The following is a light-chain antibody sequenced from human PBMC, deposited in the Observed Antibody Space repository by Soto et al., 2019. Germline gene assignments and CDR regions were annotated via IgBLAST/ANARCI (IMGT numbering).Light chain of an antibody. CDR1: QSISNN. Sequence: ILMTQSPATLSVSPGERATLSCRASQSISNNLAWYQQKPGQAPRLHIYDASTRATGIPARFSGSGSGTEFTLTISGLQFEDFAVYYCQQYSNWPPCTFGQGAKVEIK. J-gene: IGKJ1*01. CDR3: QQYSNWPPCT. V-gene: IGKV3-15*01. CDR2: DAS.